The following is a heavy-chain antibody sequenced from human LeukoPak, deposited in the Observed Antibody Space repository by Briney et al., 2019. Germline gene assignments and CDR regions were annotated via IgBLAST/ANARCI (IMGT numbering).Heavy chain of an antibody. CDR1: GGSISSTTYY. CDR3: VRQYTSSKNPPDF. D-gene: IGHD6-13*01. V-gene: IGHV4-39*01. Sequence: SETLSLTCTVSGGSISSTTYYWGWIRQPPGKGLEWIGSIYFSGSTFYNPSLKSRITISVDTSKDQFSLRLSSVTAADTAVYFCVRQYTSSKNPPDFWGQGTLVTVSS. J-gene: IGHJ4*02. CDR2: IYFSGST.